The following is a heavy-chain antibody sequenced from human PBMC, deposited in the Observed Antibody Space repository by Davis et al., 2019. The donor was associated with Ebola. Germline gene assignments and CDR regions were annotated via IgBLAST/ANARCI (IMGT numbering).Heavy chain of an antibody. CDR1: RYTFTTYP. V-gene: IGHV7-4-1*02. CDR3: ARDRHYYGMDV. J-gene: IGHJ6*02. CDR2: INPNTGNP. Sequence: AASVKVSCKASRYTFTTYPMNWVRQAPGQGLEWMGWINPNTGNPTYAQGFTGRFVFSLDTSVSTAYLQISSLKAEDTAVYYCARDRHYYGMDVWGQGTTVTVSS.